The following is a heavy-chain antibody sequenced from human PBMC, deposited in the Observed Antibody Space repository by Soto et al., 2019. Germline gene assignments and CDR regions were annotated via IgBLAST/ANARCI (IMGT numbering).Heavy chain of an antibody. D-gene: IGHD3-10*01. CDR1: GGSFSGYY. V-gene: IGHV4-34*01. CDR2: INHSGST. CDR3: ARPSITMVRGPFDY. Sequence: QVQLQQWGAGLLKPSETLSLTCAVYGGSFSGYYWSWIRQPPGKGLEWIGEINHSGSTNYNPSLKSRVTISVDTSKNQFSLKLRSVTAADTAVYYCARPSITMVRGPFDYWGQGTLVTVSS. J-gene: IGHJ4*02.